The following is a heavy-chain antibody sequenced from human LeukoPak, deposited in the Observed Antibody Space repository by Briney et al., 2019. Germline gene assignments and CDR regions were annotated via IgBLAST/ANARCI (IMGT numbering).Heavy chain of an antibody. J-gene: IGHJ5*02. D-gene: IGHD6-13*01. V-gene: IGHV4-61*08. CDR2: IFHSGST. CDR3: ASGSDSSSWFRWFDP. CDR1: GGSVSGNGYY. Sequence: SETLSLTCTVSGGSVSGNGYYWSWIRQPPGKGLESIGYIFHSGSTNYNPSLKSRVTISVDTSNNQFSLKLSSVTAADTAVYYCASGSDSSSWFRWFDPWGQGTLVTVSS.